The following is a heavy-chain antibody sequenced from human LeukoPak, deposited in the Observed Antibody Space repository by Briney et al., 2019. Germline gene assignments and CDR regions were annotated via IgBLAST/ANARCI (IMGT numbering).Heavy chain of an antibody. J-gene: IGHJ4*02. V-gene: IGHV1-2*02. CDR2: INPNSGGS. CDR3: ARERSSGSYFSY. D-gene: IGHD1-26*01. Sequence: ASVKVSCKASGYTFTGYYMHWVRPAPGQGLEWMGWINPNSGGSNYAQKFQGRVTMTRDTSISTAYMELSRLRSDDTAVYYCARERSSGSYFSYWGQGTLVTVSS. CDR1: GYTFTGYY.